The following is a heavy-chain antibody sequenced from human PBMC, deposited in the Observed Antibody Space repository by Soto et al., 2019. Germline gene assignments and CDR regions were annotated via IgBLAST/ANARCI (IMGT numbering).Heavy chain of an antibody. Sequence: PWGSLRLSCAASGFSISDHYMSWIRQAPGKGLEWVSYSSNSGTFTKYADSVKGRFSISRDNAKNSLYLEINSLRGEDTAIYYCARSGDNYNVLDYWGQGTPVTVSS. V-gene: IGHV3-11*03. CDR3: ARSGDNYNVLDY. D-gene: IGHD3-10*02. J-gene: IGHJ4*02. CDR1: GFSISDHY. CDR2: SSNSGTFT.